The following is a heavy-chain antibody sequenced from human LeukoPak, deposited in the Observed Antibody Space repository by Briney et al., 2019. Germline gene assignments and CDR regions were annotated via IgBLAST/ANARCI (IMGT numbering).Heavy chain of an antibody. J-gene: IGHJ2*01. CDR2: INTDGSTT. CDR3: ARVNTGNWYFDL. V-gene: IGHV3-74*01. Sequence: SGGSLRLSCAASGFTFSSYAMSWARQAPGKGLEWVSRINTDGSTTSYADSVRGRFTISRDNAENTVYLQMNSLGAEDTALYFCARVNTGNWYFDLWGRGTLVTVSS. CDR1: GFTFSSYA. D-gene: IGHD3-10*01.